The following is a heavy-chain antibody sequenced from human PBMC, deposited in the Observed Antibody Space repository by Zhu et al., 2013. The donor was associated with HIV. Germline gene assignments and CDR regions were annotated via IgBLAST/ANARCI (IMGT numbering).Heavy chain of an antibody. J-gene: IGHJ4*02. V-gene: IGHV4-38-2*01. Sequence: QVQLQESGPGLVKPSETLSLTCAVSGYSISSGYYWGWIRQPPGKGLEWIGSIYHSGSTYYNPSLKSRVTISVDTSKNQFSLKLSSVTAADTAVYYCAILSGDFPDSLDYWGQGTLVTVSS. D-gene: IGHD4-17*01. CDR3: AILSGDFPDSLDY. CDR1: GYSISSGYY. CDR2: IYHSGST.